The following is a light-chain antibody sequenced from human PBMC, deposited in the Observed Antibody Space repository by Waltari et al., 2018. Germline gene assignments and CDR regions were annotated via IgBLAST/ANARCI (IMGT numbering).Light chain of an antibody. V-gene: IGKV3-20*01. CDR1: QSVGQS. CDR2: DAS. Sequence: CRASQSVGQSLAWYQQKPGQAPRLLIYDASSRATGIPDRFSGSGSGTDFSLTISRLEPEDSAVYYCQKYVNLPATFGQGTKVEI. J-gene: IGKJ1*01. CDR3: QKYVNLPAT.